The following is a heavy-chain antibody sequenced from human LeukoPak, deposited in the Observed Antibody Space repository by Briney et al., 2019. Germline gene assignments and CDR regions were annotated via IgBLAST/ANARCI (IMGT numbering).Heavy chain of an antibody. V-gene: IGHV3-30-3*01. J-gene: IGHJ4*02. Sequence: GGSLRLSCAASGFTFSSYAMHWVRQAPGKGLEWVAVISYDGSNKYYADSVKGRFTISRDNSKNTLYLQMNSLGAEDTAVYYCAREIYGDYEGYWGQGTLVTVSS. CDR2: ISYDGSNK. D-gene: IGHD4-17*01. CDR3: AREIYGDYEGY. CDR1: GFTFSSYA.